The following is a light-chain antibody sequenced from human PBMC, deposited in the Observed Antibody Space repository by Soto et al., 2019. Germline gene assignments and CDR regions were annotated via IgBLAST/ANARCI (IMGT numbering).Light chain of an antibody. CDR1: QSVTSNS. V-gene: IGKV3-20*01. CDR3: QQYGSSPRT. Sequence: EIVLTQFPGTLSLSAGERATLYCRASQSVTSNSLAWYQQKVGRPPRVLIYGAPNRATGIPDRFSGSGSGTDFPLTLTRLEPEDFAVYFCQQYGSSPRTFGQGTRLEIK. J-gene: IGKJ5*01. CDR2: GAP.